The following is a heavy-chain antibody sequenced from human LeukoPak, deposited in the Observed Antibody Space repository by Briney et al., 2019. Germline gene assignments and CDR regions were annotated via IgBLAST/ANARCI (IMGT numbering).Heavy chain of an antibody. CDR2: ISGDGGST. V-gene: IGHV3-43*02. CDR1: GFTFDDYA. CDR3: AKWAAAGGYFDY. J-gene: IGHJ4*02. D-gene: IGHD6-13*01. Sequence: GGSLRLSCAASGFTFDDYAMHWVRQAPGKGLEWVSLISGDGGSTYYADSVKGRFTISRDNSKNSLYLQMNSLRIEDTALYYCAKWAAAGGYFDYWGQGTLVTASS.